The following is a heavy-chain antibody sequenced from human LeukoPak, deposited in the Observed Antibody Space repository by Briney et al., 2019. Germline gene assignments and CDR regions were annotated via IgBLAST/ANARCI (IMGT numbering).Heavy chain of an antibody. V-gene: IGHV2-5*02. CDR1: GFSLSTSGVG. CDR3: AHSGVIVVVPAAGAFDI. J-gene: IGHJ3*02. D-gene: IGHD2-2*01. CDR2: IYWDDDK. Sequence: SGPTLVKPTQTLTLTCTFSGFSLSTSGVGVGWIRQPPGKALEWLALIYWDDDKRYSPSLKSRLSITKDTSKNQVVLTMTNMDPVNTATYYCAHSGVIVVVPAAGAFDIWGQGTMVTVSS.